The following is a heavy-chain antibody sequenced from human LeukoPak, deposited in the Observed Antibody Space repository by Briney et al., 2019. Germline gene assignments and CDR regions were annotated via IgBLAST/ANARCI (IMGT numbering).Heavy chain of an antibody. V-gene: IGHV4-34*01. CDR2: INHSGST. D-gene: IGHD3-9*01. J-gene: IGHJ4*02. CDR3: ARTYYDILTGYYEGIDY. Sequence: PSETLSLTCAVYGGSFSGYYWSWIRQPPGKGLEWIGEINHSGSTNYNPSLKSRVTISVDTSKNQFSLKLSSVTAADTAVYYCARTYYDILTGYYEGIDYWGQGTLVTVSS. CDR1: GGSFSGYY.